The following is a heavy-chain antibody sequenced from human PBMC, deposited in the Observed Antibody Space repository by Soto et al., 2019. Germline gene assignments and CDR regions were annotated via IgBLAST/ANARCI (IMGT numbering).Heavy chain of an antibody. CDR1: GFSLSTGRMG. Sequence: QVTLKESGPVLVKPTETLTLTCAVSGFSLSTGRMGVSWIRQPPGKALEWLAHIFSDAERSYSTSMESRLTISKDTSGSQVVLTMTNIDPVDTGTDYCVRVNADSYQNYYGMDVWGQGTTVTVSS. V-gene: IGHV2-26*01. CDR2: IFSDAER. CDR3: VRVNADSYQNYYGMDV. J-gene: IGHJ6*02. D-gene: IGHD4-17*01.